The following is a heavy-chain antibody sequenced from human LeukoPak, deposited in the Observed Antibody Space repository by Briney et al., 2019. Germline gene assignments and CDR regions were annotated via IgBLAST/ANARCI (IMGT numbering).Heavy chain of an antibody. CDR1: GGSISSYY. CDR2: IYYSGST. J-gene: IGHJ3*02. Sequence: SETLSLTCTVSGGSISSYYWSWIRQPPGKGLEWIGYIYYSGSTDYNPSLKGRVTISVDTSKNQFSLKLASVTAADTAVYYCAREWWSSRAFDIWGQGTTVTVSS. V-gene: IGHV4-59*01. D-gene: IGHD2-15*01. CDR3: AREWWSSRAFDI.